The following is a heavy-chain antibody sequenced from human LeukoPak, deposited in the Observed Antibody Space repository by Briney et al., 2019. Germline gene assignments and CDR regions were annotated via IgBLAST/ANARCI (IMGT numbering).Heavy chain of an antibody. V-gene: IGHV1-2*02. CDR2: MNPNSGGT. CDR1: GYTFTSYD. J-gene: IGHJ4*02. Sequence: ASVKVSCKASGYTFTSYDINWARQATGQGLEWMGWMNPNSGGTNYAQKFRGRVTMTRDTSISTAYMELSRLRSDDTAVYYCASSGGWYYFDYWGQGTLVTVSS. D-gene: IGHD6-19*01. CDR3: ASSGGWYYFDY.